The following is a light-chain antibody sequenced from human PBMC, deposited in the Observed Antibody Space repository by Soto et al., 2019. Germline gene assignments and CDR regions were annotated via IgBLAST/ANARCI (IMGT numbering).Light chain of an antibody. Sequence: DIQMTQSPSSLSASVGDRATITCRASQSISSYLNWYQQKPGKAPNLLIFGASSLQSGVPSRFSGGGSGTEFTLTISSLQPEDFATYYCQQSYSTPYTFGQGTKLEIK. CDR1: QSISSY. CDR3: QQSYSTPYT. J-gene: IGKJ2*01. CDR2: GAS. V-gene: IGKV1-39*01.